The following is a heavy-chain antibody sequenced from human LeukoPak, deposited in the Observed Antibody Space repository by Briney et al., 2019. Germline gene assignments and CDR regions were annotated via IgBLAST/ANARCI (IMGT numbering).Heavy chain of an antibody. CDR2: ISYDGSNK. J-gene: IGHJ4*02. V-gene: IGHV3-30-3*01. D-gene: IGHD3-16*01. CDR3: ARESGTIWGGRYFDY. CDR1: GFTFSSYA. Sequence: PGGSLRLSCAASGFTFSSYAMHWVRQAPGKGLEWVAVISYDGSNKYYADSVKGRFTISRDNSKNTLYLQMNSLRAEDTAVYYCARESGTIWGGRYFDYWGQGTLATVSS.